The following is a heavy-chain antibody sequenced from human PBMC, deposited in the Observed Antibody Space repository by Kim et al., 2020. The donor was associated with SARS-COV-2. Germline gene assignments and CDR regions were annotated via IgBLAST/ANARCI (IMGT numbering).Heavy chain of an antibody. D-gene: IGHD3-22*01. V-gene: IGHV4-38-2*02. CDR1: GYSISSGYY. CDR3: ARDLGSYDSSGYSWSGAFDI. J-gene: IGHJ3*02. CDR2: IYHSGST. Sequence: SETLSLTCTVSGYSISSGYYWGWIRQPPGKGLEWIGSIYHSGSTYYNPSLKSRVTISVDTSKNQFSLKLSSVTAADTAVYYCARDLGSYDSSGYSWSGAFDIWGQGTMVTVSS.